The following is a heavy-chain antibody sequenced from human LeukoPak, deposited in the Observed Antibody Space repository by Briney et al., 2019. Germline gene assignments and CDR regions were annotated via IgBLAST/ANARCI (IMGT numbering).Heavy chain of an antibody. CDR2: IYTSGST. J-gene: IGHJ5*02. V-gene: IGHV4-4*07. D-gene: IGHD2-2*01. CDR3: ASGYCSSTSCYLGWFDP. Sequence: SETLSLTCTVSGGSISSYYWSWIRQPAGKGLEWIGRIYTSGSTNYNPSLKSRVTISVDTSKNQLSLKLSSVTAADTAVYYCASGYCSSTSCYLGWFDPWGQGTLVTVSS. CDR1: GGSISSYY.